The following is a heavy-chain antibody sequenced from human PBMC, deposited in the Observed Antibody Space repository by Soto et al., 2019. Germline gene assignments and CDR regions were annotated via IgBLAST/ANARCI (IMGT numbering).Heavy chain of an antibody. J-gene: IGHJ4*02. CDR2: ISSSGSTI. D-gene: IGHD6-19*01. CDR1: GFTFSSYE. V-gene: IGHV3-48*03. Sequence: GGSLRLSCAASGFTFSSYEMNWVRQAPGKGLEWVSYISSSGSTIYYADSVKGRFTISRDNAKNSLYLQMNSLRAEDTAVYYCARELWSSGFFDYWGQGTLVTVSS. CDR3: ARELWSSGFFDY.